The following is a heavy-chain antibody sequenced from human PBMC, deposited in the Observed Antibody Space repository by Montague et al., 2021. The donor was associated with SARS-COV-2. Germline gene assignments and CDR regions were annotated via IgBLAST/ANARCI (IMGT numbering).Heavy chain of an antibody. V-gene: IGHV6-1*01. CDR2: TYYRSKWDS. D-gene: IGHD6-19*01. CDR3: ASSGITLAGLDAFDI. J-gene: IGHJ3*02. Sequence: CAISGDSVPSQSVAWNWIRQSPSRGLEWLGRTYYRSKWDSDYAESVKRRLVITPDTSKNQVSLQLNSVIPGDTAVYFCASSGITLAGLDAFDIWGQGTMVTVSS. CDR1: GDSVPSQSVA.